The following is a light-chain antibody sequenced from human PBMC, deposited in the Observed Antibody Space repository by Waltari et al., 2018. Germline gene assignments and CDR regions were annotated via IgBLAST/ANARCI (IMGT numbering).Light chain of an antibody. CDR3: LQRSNWPPT. CDR1: QSVRNS. V-gene: IGKV3-11*01. Sequence: EIILTHSPATLSLSPGDRATLSCRASQSVRNSLSWYKQKPGQAPRLLIYNALTRDTGIPARFSGSGSGTDFTLTIGSLEPEDFAVYFCLQRSNWPPTFGGGTTVEI. J-gene: IGKJ4*01. CDR2: NAL.